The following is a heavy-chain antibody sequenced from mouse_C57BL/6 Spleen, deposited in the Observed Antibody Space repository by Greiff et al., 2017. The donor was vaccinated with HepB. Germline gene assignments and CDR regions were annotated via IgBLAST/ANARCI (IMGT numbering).Heavy chain of an antibody. CDR3: ARHKERGYGYFEV. J-gene: IGHJ1*03. CDR1: GYTFTSYW. Sequence: QVQLQQPGAELVKPGASVTLSCKASGYTFTSYWMHWVKQRPGHGLEWIGMIHPNSGSPNYNEKFQSKATLTVDKSSSTAYMQRSSLTSEDSAVYYGARHKERGYGYFEVGGTGTTVTVSS. V-gene: IGHV1-64*01. CDR2: IHPNSGSP.